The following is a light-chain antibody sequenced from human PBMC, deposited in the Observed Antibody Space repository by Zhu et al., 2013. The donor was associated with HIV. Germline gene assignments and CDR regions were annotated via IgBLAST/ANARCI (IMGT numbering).Light chain of an antibody. CDR3: QQYGSSPLT. CDR1: QNVRADF. Sequence: EIVLTQSPGTLSLSPGETATLSCRASQNVRADFLAWYQQKPGQAPKLFISGASTRATGIPDRFSGGGSGTDFTLTISRLEPEDFAVYYCQQYGSSPLTFGGGTKVEIK. J-gene: IGKJ4*01. CDR2: GAS. V-gene: IGKV3-20*01.